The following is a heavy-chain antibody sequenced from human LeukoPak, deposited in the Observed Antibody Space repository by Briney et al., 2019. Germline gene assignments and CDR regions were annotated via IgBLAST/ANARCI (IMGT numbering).Heavy chain of an antibody. CDR2: ISSRGSTI. J-gene: IGHJ6*03. CDR3: ARGVLNYYYYMDV. CDR1: GFTFSSYE. Sequence: PGGSLRLSCAASGFTFSSYEMNWVRQAPGKGLEWVSYISSRGSTINYADSVKGRFTISRDNAKNSLYLQMNSLRAEDTAVYYCARGVLNYYYYMDVWGKGTTVTISS. V-gene: IGHV3-48*03.